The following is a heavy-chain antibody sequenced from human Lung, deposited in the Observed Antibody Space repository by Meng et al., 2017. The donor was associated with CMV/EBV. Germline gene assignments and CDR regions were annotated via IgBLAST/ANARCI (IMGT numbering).Heavy chain of an antibody. D-gene: IGHD3-10*01. CDR1: GFTFSSYE. J-gene: IGHJ6*02. Sequence: GGSLRLXCVASGFTFSSYEMNWVRQAPEKGLEWVSHISSSGYTLHYADSVKGRFTISRDNAKNSLYLQMKNLRPEDTAVYYCARDSISYGSGGFDMFVWGQGTXVTVSS. CDR3: ARDSISYGSGGFDMFV. V-gene: IGHV3-48*03. CDR2: ISSSGYTL.